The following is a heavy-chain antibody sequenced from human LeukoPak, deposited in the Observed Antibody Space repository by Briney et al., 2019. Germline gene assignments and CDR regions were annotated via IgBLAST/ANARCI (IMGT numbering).Heavy chain of an antibody. D-gene: IGHD3-22*01. J-gene: IGHJ3*02. CDR1: GYTFTSYY. Sequence: ASVKVSCKASGYTFTSYYMHWVRQAPGQGLEWMGIINPSGGSTSYAQKFQGRVTMTRDTSTSTVYMGLSSLRSEDTAVYYCARDQYDSSGYDSPDPFDIWGQGTMVTVSS. V-gene: IGHV1-46*01. CDR2: INPSGGST. CDR3: ARDQYDSSGYDSPDPFDI.